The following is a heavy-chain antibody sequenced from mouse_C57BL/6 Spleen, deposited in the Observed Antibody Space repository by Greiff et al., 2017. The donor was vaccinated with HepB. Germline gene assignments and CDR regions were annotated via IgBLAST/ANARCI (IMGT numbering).Heavy chain of an antibody. CDR3: ARPGRLLPYYYAMDY. J-gene: IGHJ4*01. Sequence: EVQGVESGGGLVKPGGSLKLSCAASGFTFSDYGMHWVRQAPEKGLEWVAYISSGSSTIYYADTVKGRFTISRDNAKNTLFLQMTSLRSEDTAMYYCARPGRLLPYYYAMDYWGQGTSVTVSS. V-gene: IGHV5-17*01. D-gene: IGHD2-3*01. CDR1: GFTFSDYG. CDR2: ISSGSSTI.